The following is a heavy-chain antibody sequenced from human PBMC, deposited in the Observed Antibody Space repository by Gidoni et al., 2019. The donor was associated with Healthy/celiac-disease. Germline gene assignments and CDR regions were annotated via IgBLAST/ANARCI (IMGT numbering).Heavy chain of an antibody. CDR2: IYYSGST. CDR1: GGSLSRYY. V-gene: IGHV4-59*01. D-gene: IGHD3-10*01. Sequence: QVQLQESGPGLVMPSEILSPTCTVSGGSLSRYYWRWIPQPPGKGLEWIGNIYYSGSTNYNPSLNGQVTISVETSKNQFSLKLSSVTAADTAVYYYARDRAAWALLVRGPYYYYGMDVWGQGTTVTVSS. J-gene: IGHJ6*02. CDR3: ARDRAAWALLVRGPYYYYGMDV.